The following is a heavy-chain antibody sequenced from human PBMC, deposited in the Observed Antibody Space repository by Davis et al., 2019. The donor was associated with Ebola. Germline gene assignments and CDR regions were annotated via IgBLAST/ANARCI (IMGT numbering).Heavy chain of an antibody. D-gene: IGHD7-27*01. CDR2: IYYSGNT. Sequence: PGGSLRLSCTVSGGSISSSSYYWGWIRQPPGKGLEWIGSIYYSGNTYYNPSLKSRVTISVDTSKNQFSLKLSSVTAADTAVYSCARESSWGYYFDYWGQGTLVTVSS. CDR3: ARESSWGYYFDY. V-gene: IGHV4-39*07. J-gene: IGHJ4*02. CDR1: GGSISSSSYY.